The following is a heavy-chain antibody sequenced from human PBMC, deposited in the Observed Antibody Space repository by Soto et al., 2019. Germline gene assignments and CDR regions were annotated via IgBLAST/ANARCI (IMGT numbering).Heavy chain of an antibody. CDR2: INAGNGNT. CDR3: ARFYCSGDRCYFDY. Sequence: ASVKVSCKASGYTFTTYAMHWVRQAPGQRLEWMGWINAGNGNTKYSQKFQGRVTITRDTSASTAYMELSSLRSEDTAVYYCARFYCSGDRCYFDYWGQGTLVTVYS. V-gene: IGHV1-3*01. J-gene: IGHJ4*02. D-gene: IGHD2-15*01. CDR1: GYTFTTYA.